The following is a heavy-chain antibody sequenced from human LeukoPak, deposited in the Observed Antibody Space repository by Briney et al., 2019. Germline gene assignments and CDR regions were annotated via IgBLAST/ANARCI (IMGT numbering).Heavy chain of an antibody. CDR2: IYYSGST. D-gene: IGHD2-21*01. J-gene: IGHJ4*02. CDR3: ARDAYCGGDCYPFDY. Sequence: SQTLSLTCTVSGGSISSGDYYWSWIRQPPGKGLEWIGYIYYSGSTYYHPSLKSRVTISVDTSKNQFSLKLSSVTAADTAVYYCARDAYCGGDCYPFDYWGQGTLVTVSS. CDR1: GGSISSGDYY. V-gene: IGHV4-30-4*08.